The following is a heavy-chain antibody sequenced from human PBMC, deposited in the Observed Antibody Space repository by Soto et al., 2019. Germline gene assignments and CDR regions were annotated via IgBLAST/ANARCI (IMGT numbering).Heavy chain of an antibody. V-gene: IGHV3-23*01. J-gene: IGHJ4*02. CDR1: GFTFSSYA. CDR2: ISGSGGST. D-gene: IGHD5-12*01. Sequence: GGSLRLSCAASGFTFSSYAMSWVRQAPGKGLEWVSAISGSGGSTYYADSVKGRFTISRDNSRNTLYLQMNSLRAEDTAVYYCAKLSGYGTIFDYWGQGTLVTVSS. CDR3: AKLSGYGTIFDY.